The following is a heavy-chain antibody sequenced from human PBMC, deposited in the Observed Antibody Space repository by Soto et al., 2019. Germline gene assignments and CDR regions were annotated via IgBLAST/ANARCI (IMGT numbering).Heavy chain of an antibody. D-gene: IGHD3-10*01. J-gene: IGHJ6*02. CDR3: GRRSGEYYYYCMDV. CDR1: GGSISSGGYY. CDR2: IYYSGST. Sequence: QVQLQESGPGLVKPSQTLSLTCTVSGGSISSGGYYWSWIRQHPGKGLEWIGYIYYSGSTYYNPSLQSRVTISVDASKNQFSLKLSSVTAADTAVYYCGRRSGEYYYYCMDVWGQGTTVTVSS. V-gene: IGHV4-31*03.